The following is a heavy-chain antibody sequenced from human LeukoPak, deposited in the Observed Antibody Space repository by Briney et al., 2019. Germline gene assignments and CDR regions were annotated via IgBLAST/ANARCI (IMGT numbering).Heavy chain of an antibody. CDR3: ARGGGGDTVVVPVAMYAFDI. V-gene: IGHV1-46*01. Sequence: ASVKVSCKASGYTFTSYYMHWVRQAPGQGLEWMGIINPSGGSTSYAQKFQGRVTMTRDTSTSTVYMELSSLRSEDTAVYYCARGGGGDTVVVPVAMYAFDIWGQGTMVTVSS. D-gene: IGHD2-2*01. J-gene: IGHJ3*02. CDR1: GYTFTSYY. CDR2: INPSGGST.